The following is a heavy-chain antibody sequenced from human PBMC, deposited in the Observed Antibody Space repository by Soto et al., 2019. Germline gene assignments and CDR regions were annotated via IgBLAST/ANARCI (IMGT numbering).Heavy chain of an antibody. CDR1: GFTFSSYG. J-gene: IGHJ4*02. V-gene: IGHV3-33*01. CDR3: ARDQKVVYSGSYNEVFGFDY. D-gene: IGHD1-26*01. CDR2: IWYDGSNK. Sequence: QVQLVESGGGVVQPGRSLRLSCAASGFTFSSYGMHWVRQAPGKGLEWVAVIWYDGSNKYYADSVKGRFTISRDNSKNTXYXXMNSLRAEDTAVYYCARDQKVVYSGSYNEVFGFDYWGQGTLVTVSS.